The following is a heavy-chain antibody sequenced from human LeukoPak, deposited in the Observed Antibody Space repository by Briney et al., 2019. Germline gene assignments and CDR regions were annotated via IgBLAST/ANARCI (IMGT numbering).Heavy chain of an antibody. V-gene: IGHV3-30*02. CDR3: ARGAYSYGPYDALDI. CDR1: GFTFNTYG. J-gene: IGHJ3*02. Sequence: GGSLRLSCVASGFTFNTYGLHWVRQAPGKGLEWVAFINYDERKKNYIDSVKGRFSISRDNSRNTPYLEMNSLGAEDTAMYYCARGAYSYGPYDALDIWGQGTMVTVSS. CDR2: INYDERKK. D-gene: IGHD5-18*01.